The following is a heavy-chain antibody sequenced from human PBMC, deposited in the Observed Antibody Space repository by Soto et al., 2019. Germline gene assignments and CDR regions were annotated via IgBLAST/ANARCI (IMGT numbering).Heavy chain of an antibody. CDR2: VSYDGTNK. J-gene: IGHJ4*02. V-gene: IGHV3-30*18. D-gene: IGHD6-19*01. CDR3: AQGGYVTGWYNPGDY. CDR1: GFSFSNYG. Sequence: GESLKISCAASGFSFSNYGMHWVRQAPGKGLEWLAVVSYDGTNKFYADSVKGRFTISRDNSRNTLFLQMNGLRSEDTAVYFCAQGGYVTGWYNPGDYWGQGIQVTVSS.